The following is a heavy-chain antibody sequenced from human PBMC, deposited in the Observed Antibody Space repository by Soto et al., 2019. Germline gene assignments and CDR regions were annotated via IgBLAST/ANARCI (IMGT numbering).Heavy chain of an antibody. CDR1: AISFNTYG. D-gene: IGHD3-10*01. CDR3: AGQRSPEGWFDP. V-gene: IGHV3-23*01. CDR2: VTVTGGST. Sequence: PGGSLRLSCAASAISFNTYGVTWVRQAPGKGLEWVSTVTVTGGSTYYADSGKGRFTISRDRSNYTVSLLLNSLRVEDTAIYYCAGQRSPEGWFDPWGQGTLVTVSS. J-gene: IGHJ5*02.